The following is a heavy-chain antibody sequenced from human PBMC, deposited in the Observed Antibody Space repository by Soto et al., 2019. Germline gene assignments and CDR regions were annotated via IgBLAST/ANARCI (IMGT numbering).Heavy chain of an antibody. J-gene: IGHJ3*02. V-gene: IGHV4-31*03. CDR2: IYYSGST. CDR1: GGSISSGGYY. Sequence: SETLSLTCTVSGGSISSGGYYWSWIRQHPGKGLEWIGYIYYSGSTYYNPSLKSRVTISVDTSKNQFSLKLSSVTAADTAVYYCARAVNKVDGSGKGAFDIWGQGTMVTVSS. D-gene: IGHD3-10*01. CDR3: ARAVNKVDGSGKGAFDI.